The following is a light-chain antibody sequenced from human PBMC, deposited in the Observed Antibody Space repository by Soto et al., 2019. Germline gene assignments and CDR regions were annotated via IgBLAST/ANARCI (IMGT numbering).Light chain of an antibody. CDR3: QQYNSYLLT. CDR1: QRISTW. Sequence: DIQMTQSPSTLSASVGDRVTITCRASQRISTWLAWYQQKPGKAPKLLIYKASNLESGVPSRFSGSGSGTEFTLTISSLQPDDFATYFCQQYNSYLLTFGGGTKVEIK. V-gene: IGKV1-5*03. CDR2: KAS. J-gene: IGKJ4*01.